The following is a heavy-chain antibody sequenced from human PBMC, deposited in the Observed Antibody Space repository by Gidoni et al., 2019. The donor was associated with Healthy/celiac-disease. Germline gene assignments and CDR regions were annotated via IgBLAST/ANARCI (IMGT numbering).Heavy chain of an antibody. Sequence: QVQLQESGPGLVKPSQTLSLTCTVPGGSISSGDYYWSWIRQPPGKGLEWIGYIYYSGSTYYNPSLKSRVTISVDTSKNQFSLKLSSVTAADTAVYYCARGGHGTMVRGVQDYWGQGTLVTVSS. CDR3: ARGGHGTMVRGVQDY. CDR2: IYYSGST. CDR1: GGSISSGDYY. D-gene: IGHD3-10*01. J-gene: IGHJ4*02. V-gene: IGHV4-30-4*01.